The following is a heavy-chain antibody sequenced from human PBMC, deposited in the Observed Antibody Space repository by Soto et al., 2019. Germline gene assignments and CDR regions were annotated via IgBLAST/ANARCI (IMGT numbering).Heavy chain of an antibody. CDR1: GGSISSGGYS. D-gene: IGHD4-17*01. J-gene: IGHJ6*02. CDR3: ARAVGTTVVTQGQGYYYYGMDV. CDR2: IYHSGST. Sequence: SETLSLTCAVSGGSISSGGYSWSWIRQPPGKGLEWIGYIYHSGSTYYNTSLKSRVTISVDRSKNHFSLKLSSVTAADTAVYYCARAVGTTVVTQGQGYYYYGMDVWGQGTTVT. V-gene: IGHV4-30-2*01.